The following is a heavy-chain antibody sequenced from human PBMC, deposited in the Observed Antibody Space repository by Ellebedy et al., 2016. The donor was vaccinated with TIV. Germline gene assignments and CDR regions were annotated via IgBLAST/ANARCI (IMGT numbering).Heavy chain of an antibody. Sequence: GESLKISCAASGLTFGGHAVSWVRQAPGKGLEWVSYISSRSSTIYYADSVKGRFTISRDNAKNSLYLQMNSLRDEDTAVYYCASSAGANFDYWGQGTLVTVSS. J-gene: IGHJ4*02. CDR1: GLTFGGHA. V-gene: IGHV3-48*02. CDR2: ISSRSSTI. CDR3: ASSAGANFDY. D-gene: IGHD1-26*01.